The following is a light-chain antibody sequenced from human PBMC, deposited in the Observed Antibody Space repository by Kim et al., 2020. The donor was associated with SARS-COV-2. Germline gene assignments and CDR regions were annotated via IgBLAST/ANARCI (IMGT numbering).Light chain of an antibody. CDR1: SRRSYY. V-gene: IGLV3-19*01. CDR3: NSRDSSGNHWV. CDR2: GKN. J-gene: IGLJ3*02. Sequence: GQTVRETGQGDSRRSYYASWYQQKPGQAPVLVIYGKNNRPSGIPDRFSGSSSGNTASLTITGAQAEDEADYYCNSRDSSGNHWVFGGGTKLTVL.